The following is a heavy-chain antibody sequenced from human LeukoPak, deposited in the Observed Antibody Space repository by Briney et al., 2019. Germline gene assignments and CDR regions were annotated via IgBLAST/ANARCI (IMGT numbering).Heavy chain of an antibody. D-gene: IGHD4-17*01. CDR3: ARGRNNYGDNDGFDY. J-gene: IGHJ4*02. CDR1: GGTFSSYA. V-gene: IGHV1-46*01. CDR2: INPSGGST. Sequence: GASVKVSCKASGGTFSSYAISWVRQAPGQGLEWMGIINPSGGSTSYAQKFQGRVTMTWDTSTSTVYMELSSLRSEDTAVYYCARGRNNYGDNDGFDYWGQGTLVTVSS.